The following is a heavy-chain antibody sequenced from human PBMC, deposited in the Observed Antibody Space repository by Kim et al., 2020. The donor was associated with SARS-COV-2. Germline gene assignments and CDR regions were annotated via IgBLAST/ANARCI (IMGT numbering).Heavy chain of an antibody. Sequence: TNYNPSLKSRVIMSIDTSKNQFSLKLTSVTAADTAVYYCARDRLGMPVDYWGQGTLVTVSS. J-gene: IGHJ4*02. V-gene: IGHV4-4*07. CDR3: ARDRLGMPVDY. CDR2: T. D-gene: IGHD6-19*01.